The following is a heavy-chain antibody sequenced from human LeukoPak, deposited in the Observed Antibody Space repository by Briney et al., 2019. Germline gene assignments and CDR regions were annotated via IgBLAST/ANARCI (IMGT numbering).Heavy chain of an antibody. V-gene: IGHV3-21*01. CDR3: ARDGLKDYYDSSGYD. D-gene: IGHD3-22*01. Sequence: PGGSLRLSCAASGFTFSSYSMNWVRQAPGKGLEWVSSISSSSSYIYYADSVEGRFTISRDNAKNSLYLQMNSLRAEDTAVYYCARDGLKDYYDSSGYDWGQGTLVTVSS. CDR1: GFTFSSYS. CDR2: ISSSSSYI. J-gene: IGHJ4*02.